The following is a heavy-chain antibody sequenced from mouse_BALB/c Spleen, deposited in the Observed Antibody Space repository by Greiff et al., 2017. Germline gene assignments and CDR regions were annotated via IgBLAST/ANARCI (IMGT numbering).Heavy chain of an antibody. J-gene: IGHJ3*01. D-gene: IGHD2-2*01. CDR1: GFTFSSFG. CDR2: ISSGSSTI. V-gene: IGHV5-17*02. CDR3: ARSGLPAWFAY. Sequence: EVQLVESGGGLVQPGGSRKLSCAASGFTFSSFGMHWVRQAPEKGLEWVAYISSGSSTIYYADTVKGRFTISRDNPKNTLFLQMTSLRSEDTAMYYCARSGLPAWFAYWGQGTLVTVSA.